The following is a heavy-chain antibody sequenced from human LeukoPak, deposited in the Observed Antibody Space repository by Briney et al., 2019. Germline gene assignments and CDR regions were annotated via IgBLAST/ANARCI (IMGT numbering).Heavy chain of an antibody. D-gene: IGHD6-19*01. J-gene: IGHJ4*02. CDR2: IYYSGST. V-gene: IGHV4-39*01. CDR3: ARRQWLDYFDY. CDR1: GGSISGSSYY. Sequence: SETLSLTCTVSGGSISGSSYYWGWIRQPPGKGLEWIGSIYYSGSTYYNPSLKSRVTISVDTSKNQFSLKLSSVTAADTAVYYCARRQWLDYFDYWGQGTLVTVSS.